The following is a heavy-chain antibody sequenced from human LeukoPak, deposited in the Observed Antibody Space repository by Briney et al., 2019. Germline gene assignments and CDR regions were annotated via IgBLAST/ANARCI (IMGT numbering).Heavy chain of an antibody. J-gene: IGHJ4*02. Sequence: PGGSLRLSCAASGFTFSSYWIDWVRQAPGKGLEWVANINRDGSVKNFVDSVKGRFTISRDNTKNSLYLEINSLRAEDTAVYYCARNLGSQQFHYWGQGTLVTVSS. D-gene: IGHD5-24*01. CDR3: ARNLGSQQFHY. V-gene: IGHV3-7*01. CDR2: INRDGSVK. CDR1: GFTFSSYW.